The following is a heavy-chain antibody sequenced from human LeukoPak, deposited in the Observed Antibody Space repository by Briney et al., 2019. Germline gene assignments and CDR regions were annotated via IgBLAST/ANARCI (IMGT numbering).Heavy chain of an antibody. J-gene: IGHJ5*02. V-gene: IGHV3-49*04. D-gene: IGHD1-1*01. Sequence: GGSLRLSCTASGFTFGDYAMSWVRQAPGKGLEWVGFIRSKAYGGTTEYAASVKGRFTISRDDSKSIAYLQMNSLKTEDTAVYYSTRVWSDWNDPWFDPWGQGTLVTVSS. CDR1: GFTFGDYA. CDR2: IRSKAYGGTT. CDR3: TRVWSDWNDPWFDP.